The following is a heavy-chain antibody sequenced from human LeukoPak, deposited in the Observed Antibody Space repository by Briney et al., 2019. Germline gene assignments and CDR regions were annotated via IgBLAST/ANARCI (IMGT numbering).Heavy chain of an antibody. CDR3: ARQKGSSVWAV. CDR2: IYYSGST. V-gene: IGHV4-59*08. D-gene: IGHD6-19*01. CDR1: GGSISSYY. Sequence: SETLSLTCTVSGGSISSYYWSWIRQPPGEGLEWIGYIYYSGSTNYNPSLKSRVTISVDTSKNQFSLKLSSVTAADTAVYYCARQKGSSVWAVWGQGTTVTVSS. J-gene: IGHJ6*02.